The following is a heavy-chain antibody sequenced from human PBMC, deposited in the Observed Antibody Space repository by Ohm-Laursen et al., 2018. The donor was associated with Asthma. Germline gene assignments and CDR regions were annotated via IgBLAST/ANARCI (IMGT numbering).Heavy chain of an antibody. CDR3: AVRTTSAGFDV. Sequence: GSLRLSCAASGFTFSDYYMSWIRQAPGKGLEWVSYISSSSSYTNYADSVKGRFTISRDNDKNSLYLQMNSRRAQGTAVYYCAVRTTSAGFDVWGQGTTVTVSS. CDR2: ISSSSSYT. CDR1: GFTFSDYY. D-gene: IGHD1-1*01. V-gene: IGHV3-11*06. J-gene: IGHJ6*02.